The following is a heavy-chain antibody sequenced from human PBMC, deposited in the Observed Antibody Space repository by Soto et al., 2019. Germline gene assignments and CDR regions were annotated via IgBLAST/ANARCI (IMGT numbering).Heavy chain of an antibody. Sequence: PGESLKISCKGSGYNFAGYWIAWVRQMPGKGLELMEIIYPSDSDTRYRPSFQGQVTISADKSISSAYLQWSSLRASDTAMYYCARGGVSTRTFDSWGQGTPVSVSA. V-gene: IGHV5-51*01. CDR3: ARGGVSTRTFDS. CDR2: IYPSDSDT. J-gene: IGHJ4*02. D-gene: IGHD3-3*01. CDR1: GYNFAGYW.